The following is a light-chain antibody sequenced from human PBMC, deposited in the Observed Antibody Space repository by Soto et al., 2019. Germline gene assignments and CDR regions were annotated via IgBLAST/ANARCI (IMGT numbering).Light chain of an antibody. CDR3: QQSYITPYT. CDR2: AAS. J-gene: IGKJ2*01. Sequence: DIQMTQSPSSLSASVGDTVTITCRASQSISVHLNWYQQKPGKVPKLLIYAASNLHSGVPSRFSGSVSETDFALTISSMQPEDFATNSCQQSYITPYTFGQGTRLEIK. V-gene: IGKV1-39*01. CDR1: QSISVH.